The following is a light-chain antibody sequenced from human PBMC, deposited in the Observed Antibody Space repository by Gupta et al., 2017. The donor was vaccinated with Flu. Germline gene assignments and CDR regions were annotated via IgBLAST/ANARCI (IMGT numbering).Light chain of an antibody. CDR3: QQYYSTPWT. V-gene: IGKV4-1*01. CDR2: WAS. CDR1: QSVLHISNNKNY. J-gene: IGKJ1*01. Sequence: SLGERATINCKSSQSVLHISNNKNYLAWYQQKPGQPPRLLIYWASTRESGVPDRISGSGSGTDFTLTISSLQAEDVAVYYCQQYYSTPWTFGQGTKVEIK.